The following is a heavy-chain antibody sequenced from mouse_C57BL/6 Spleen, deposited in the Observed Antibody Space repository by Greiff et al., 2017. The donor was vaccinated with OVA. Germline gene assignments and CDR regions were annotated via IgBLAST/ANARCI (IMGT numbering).Heavy chain of an antibody. D-gene: IGHD2-3*01. CDR2: INYDGSST. V-gene: IGHV5-16*01. J-gene: IGHJ3*01. Sequence: EVMLVESEGGLVQPGSSMKLSCTASGFTFSDYYMAWVRQVPEKGLEWVANINYDGSSTYYLDSLKSRFIISRDNAKNILYLQMSSLKSEDTATYYCAREGDGSWFAYWGQGTLVTVSA. CDR1: GFTFSDYY. CDR3: AREGDGSWFAY.